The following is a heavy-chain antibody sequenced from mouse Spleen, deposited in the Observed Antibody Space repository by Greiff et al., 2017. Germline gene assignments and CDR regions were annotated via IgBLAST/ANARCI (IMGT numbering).Heavy chain of an antibody. J-gene: IGHJ1*03. D-gene: IGHD1-1*01. Sequence: EVKLMESGGGLVKPGGSLKLSCAASGFTFSDYGMHWVRQAPEKGLEWVAYISSGSSTIYYADTVKGRFTISRDNAKNTLFLQMTSLRSEDTAMYYCANDYYGSSPWYFDFWGTGTTVTVSS. V-gene: IGHV5-17*01. CDR1: GFTFSDYG. CDR2: ISSGSSTI. CDR3: ANDYYGSSPWYFDF.